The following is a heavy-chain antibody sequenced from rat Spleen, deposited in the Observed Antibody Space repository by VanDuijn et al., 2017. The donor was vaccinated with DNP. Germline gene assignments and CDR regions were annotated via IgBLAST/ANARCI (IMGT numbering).Heavy chain of an antibody. Sequence: QVQLKESGPGLVQPSQTLSLTCTVSGFSLTSYNVHWLRHPTGKGLEWMGIIWTGGSTDYNSALKARLSISRDTSKSKVFLEMTSLQTGDIGIYYCARGGNTPFDYWGQGVMVTVSS. D-gene: IGHD1-11*01. V-gene: IGHV2-30*01. CDR1: GFSLTSYN. CDR2: IWTGGST. J-gene: IGHJ2*01. CDR3: ARGGNTPFDY.